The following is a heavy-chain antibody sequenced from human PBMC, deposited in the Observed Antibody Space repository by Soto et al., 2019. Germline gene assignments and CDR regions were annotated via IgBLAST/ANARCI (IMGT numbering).Heavy chain of an antibody. J-gene: IGHJ5*02. CDR1: GFTFSSYS. Sequence: GGSLRLSCAASGFTFSSYSMNWVRQAPGKGLEWVSSISSSSSYIYYADSVKGRFTISRDNAKNSLYLQMNSLRAEDTAVYYCGGDLPVAGGPIWFDHWGQGTLVTVSS. CDR2: ISSSSSYI. CDR3: GGDLPVAGGPIWFDH. V-gene: IGHV3-21*01. D-gene: IGHD6-19*01.